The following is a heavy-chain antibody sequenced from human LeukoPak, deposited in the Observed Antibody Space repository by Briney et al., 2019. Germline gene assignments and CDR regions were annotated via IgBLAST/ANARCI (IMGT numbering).Heavy chain of an antibody. CDR2: IYTSGTT. D-gene: IGHD6-13*01. V-gene: IGHV4-4*07. Sequence: SETLSLTCAVSGVSISSYYWTWIRQPAGKGLEWIGLIYTSGTTNYNPSVKSRVTMSVDTSKNQFSLKLSSVTAADTAVYYCARSRRLAAAGTLIDYWGQGTLVTVSS. J-gene: IGHJ4*02. CDR1: GVSISSYY. CDR3: ARSRRLAAAGTLIDY.